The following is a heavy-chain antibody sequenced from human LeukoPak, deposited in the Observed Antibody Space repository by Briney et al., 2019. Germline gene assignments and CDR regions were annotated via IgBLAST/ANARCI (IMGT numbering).Heavy chain of an antibody. D-gene: IGHD7-27*01. Sequence: GASVKVSCKASGYTFTSYDINWVRQATGQGLEWMGWGNPNSGNTGYAQKFQGRVTMTRDPSISTVYMELSSLRSEDTALYYCARSPRNWGFDYWGQGTLVTVSS. V-gene: IGHV1-8*01. J-gene: IGHJ4*02. CDR1: GYTFTSYD. CDR2: GNPNSGNT. CDR3: ARSPRNWGFDY.